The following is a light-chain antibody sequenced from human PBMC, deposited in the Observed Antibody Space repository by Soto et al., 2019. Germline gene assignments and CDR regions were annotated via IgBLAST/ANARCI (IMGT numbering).Light chain of an antibody. CDR1: QSVSSYY. CDR3: QQYGNSPWT. J-gene: IGKJ1*01. CDR2: GAS. Sequence: EIVMTQSPATLSVSPGERVTLSCSASQSVSSYYLAWYQQKPGLAPRLLIYGASSRATGTPDRFSGSGSGTDFTLTISRLEPEDFAVYYCQQYGNSPWTFGQGTKVDIK. V-gene: IGKV3-20*01.